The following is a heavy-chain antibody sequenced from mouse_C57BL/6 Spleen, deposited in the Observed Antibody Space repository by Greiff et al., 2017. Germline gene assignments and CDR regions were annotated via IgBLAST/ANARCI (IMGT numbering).Heavy chain of an antibody. CDR2: ISSGSSTI. D-gene: IGHD1-1*01. J-gene: IGHJ2*01. Sequence: EVQLVESGGGLVKPGGSLKLSCAASGFTFSDYGMHWVRQAPEKGLEWVAYISSGSSTIYYADTVTGRFTISRDNDKNTLFLQMTSLRSEDTAMYYCARGDYYGCYFDYWGQGTTLTVSS. CDR1: GFTFSDYG. CDR3: ARGDYYGCYFDY. V-gene: IGHV5-17*01.